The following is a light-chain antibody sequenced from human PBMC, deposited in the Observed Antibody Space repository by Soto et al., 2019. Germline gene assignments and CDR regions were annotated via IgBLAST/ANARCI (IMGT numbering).Light chain of an antibody. V-gene: IGKV3-20*01. J-gene: IGKJ3*01. CDR1: ESVSHNY. CDR3: QHYSYSRYFS. CDR2: GVS. Sequence: DIVLTQSPGTLSLSPGERATVSCRASESVSHNYLAWYQQKPGQAPRLLIYGVSYRATGIPDRFSGSGSGTEFTLTLNRLEPEDSAVYYCQHYSYSRYFSFGPGTKVEIK.